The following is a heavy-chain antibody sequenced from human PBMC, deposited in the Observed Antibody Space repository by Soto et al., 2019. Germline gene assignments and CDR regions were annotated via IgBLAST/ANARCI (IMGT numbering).Heavy chain of an antibody. CDR1: GYTFTSYG. CDR2: ISAYNGNT. J-gene: IGHJ6*02. Sequence: ASVKVSCKASGYTFTSYGISWVRQAPGQGLEWMGWISAYNGNTNYAQKLQGRVTMTTDTSTSTAYMELRSLRSDDTAVYYCARDDYAGNLPADYYGMDVWGQGTTVTVSS. CDR3: ARDDYAGNLPADYYGMDV. V-gene: IGHV1-18*01. D-gene: IGHD4-17*01.